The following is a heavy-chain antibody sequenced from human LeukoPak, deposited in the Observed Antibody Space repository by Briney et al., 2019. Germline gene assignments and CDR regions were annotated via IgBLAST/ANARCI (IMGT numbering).Heavy chain of an antibody. V-gene: IGHV4-59*01. CDR1: GGSISSDY. Sequence: SETLSLTCTVSGGSISSDYWTWIRQPPGKGLEWIGYIHHSGSTNYNPSLKRRVTISVDTSKNQFSLKLSSVTAADTAVYYCARSYDYVWGSYRYTGYFDYWGQGTLVTVSS. D-gene: IGHD3-16*02. J-gene: IGHJ4*02. CDR3: ARSYDYVWGSYRYTGYFDY. CDR2: IHHSGST.